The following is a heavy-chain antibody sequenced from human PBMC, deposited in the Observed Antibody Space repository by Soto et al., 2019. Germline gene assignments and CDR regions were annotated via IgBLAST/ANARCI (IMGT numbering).Heavy chain of an antibody. D-gene: IGHD2-2*01. Sequence: ASVKVSCKASGYTFTSYYMHWVRQAPGQGLEWMGIIYPSDGSTTYAQNFQERVTMTRDTSTSTVYMELNSLRSDDTAVYYCAARGSRDYYMDVWGKGTTVTVSS. CDR3: AARGSRDYYMDV. J-gene: IGHJ6*03. CDR1: GYTFTSYY. CDR2: IYPSDGST. V-gene: IGHV1-46*01.